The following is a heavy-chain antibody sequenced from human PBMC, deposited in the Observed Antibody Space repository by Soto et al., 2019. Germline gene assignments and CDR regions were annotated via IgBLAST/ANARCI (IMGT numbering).Heavy chain of an antibody. CDR1: GFSFSSHA. CDR2: ISAGGGTT. Sequence: EVQLLESGGVLVQPGGSLRLSCAASGFSFSSHAMSWVRQAPGKGLEWVSVISAGGGTTYYADSVKGRFSISRDNSLNVVYLHMDSLRVEDTALYYCATQGEVWLQFDNWGQGTLVTVSS. CDR3: ATQGEVWLQFDN. D-gene: IGHD3-16*01. V-gene: IGHV3-23*01. J-gene: IGHJ4*02.